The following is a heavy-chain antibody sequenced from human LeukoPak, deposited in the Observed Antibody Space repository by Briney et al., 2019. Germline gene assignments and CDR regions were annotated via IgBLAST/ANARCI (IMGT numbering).Heavy chain of an antibody. Sequence: PSETLSLTCAVSGGSISSSNWWSWVRQRPGKGLEWIGEIYHSGSTNYNPSLKSRVTISVDKSKNQFSLKLSSVTAADTAVYYCARFGGSSGYFDLWGRGTLVTVSS. J-gene: IGHJ2*01. V-gene: IGHV4-4*02. CDR2: IYHSGST. CDR1: GGSISSSNW. CDR3: ARFGGSSGYFDL. D-gene: IGHD2-15*01.